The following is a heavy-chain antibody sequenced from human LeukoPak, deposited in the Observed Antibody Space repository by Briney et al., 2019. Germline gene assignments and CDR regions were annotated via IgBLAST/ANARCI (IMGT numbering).Heavy chain of an antibody. V-gene: IGHV4-59*08. J-gene: IGHJ4*02. CDR1: GGSISSYY. Sequence: SETLSLTCTVSGGSISSYYWSWIRQPPGKGLEWIGYIYYSGSTNYNPSLKSRITISVDTSKNQFSLKLSSVTAADTAVYYCARQAIAVAGLDHWGQGTLVTVSS. CDR3: ARQAIAVAGLDH. CDR2: IYYSGST. D-gene: IGHD6-19*01.